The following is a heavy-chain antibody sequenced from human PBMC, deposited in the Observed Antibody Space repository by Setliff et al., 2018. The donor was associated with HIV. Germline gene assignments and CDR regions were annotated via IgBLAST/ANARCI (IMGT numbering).Heavy chain of an antibody. J-gene: IGHJ4*02. CDR1: GGSFNGYS. V-gene: IGHV4-34*01. CDR3: ARDRETVSISGVAVPYFDY. CDR2: INHSGNT. Sequence: SETLSLTCAVYGGSFNGYSWTWIRQPPGKGLEWIGGINHSGNTNYNPSLKSRVTISVDTSKSQFSLRLNSVTATDTALYYCARDRETVSISGVAVPYFDYWGQGTQVTVSS. D-gene: IGHD3-3*01.